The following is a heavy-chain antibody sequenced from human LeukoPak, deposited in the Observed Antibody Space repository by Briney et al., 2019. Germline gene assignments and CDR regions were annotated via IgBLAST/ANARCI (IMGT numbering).Heavy chain of an antibody. V-gene: IGHV3-30*18. CDR3: AKEYDRVQDAFDI. CDR1: GFTFSSN. J-gene: IGHJ3*02. CDR2: ISYHGSKK. Sequence: PAGSLRLSCVVSGFTFSSNYWVRHAPRQGRERVAVISYHGSKKYYADSVKGRFTISRDSSKNTLSLQMNSLRAEDTAVYYCAKEYDRVQDAFDIWGQGTMVTVSS. D-gene: IGHD3-9*01.